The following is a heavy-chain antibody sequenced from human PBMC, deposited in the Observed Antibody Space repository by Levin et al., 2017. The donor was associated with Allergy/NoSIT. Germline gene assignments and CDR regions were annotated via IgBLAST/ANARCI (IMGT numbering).Heavy chain of an antibody. CDR1: SESLNNYY. D-gene: IGHD3-3*01. CDR2: INYGGGS. V-gene: IGHV4-34*01. J-gene: IGHJ6*03. Sequence: PSETLSLTCAVYSESLNNYYWSWIRQSPGKGLEWIGEINYGGGSNYNPSLKSRVSVSLDTSKYQFSLRLSSVTAADTAVYYCARRVTIHYYMDVWGRGTPVTVSS. CDR3: ARRVTIHYYMDV.